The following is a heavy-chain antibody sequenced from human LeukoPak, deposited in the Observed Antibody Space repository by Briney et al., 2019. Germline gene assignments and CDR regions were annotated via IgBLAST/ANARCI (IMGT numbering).Heavy chain of an antibody. D-gene: IGHD2-15*01. CDR2: IFYSGST. CDR3: ARDSSCSGGTCYDT. CDR1: GASISSGGYY. V-gene: IGHV4-31*03. Sequence: SQTLSLTCTVSGASISSGGYYWSWIRQHPGKGLEWIGYIFYSGSTYYNPSLKSRVTISVDTSKNQFSLKLSSVTAADTAVYYCARDSSCSGGTCYDTWGQGTLVTVSS. J-gene: IGHJ5*02.